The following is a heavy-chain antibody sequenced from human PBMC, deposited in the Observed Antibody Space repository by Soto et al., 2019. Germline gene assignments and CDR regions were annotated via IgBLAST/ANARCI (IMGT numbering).Heavy chain of an antibody. CDR3: ARDLIAAAGHVDY. D-gene: IGHD6-13*01. CDR1: GYTFTSYY. J-gene: IGHJ4*02. Sequence: QVQFVQSGAEVRQPGASVKVSCKASGYTFTSYYMHWVRQAPGQGLEWMGVINPSSGSTSYAQKFQGRVTMIRDTSTSTVYMELSSLRSDDTAVYYCARDLIAAAGHVDYWGQGTLVTVSS. CDR2: INPSSGST. V-gene: IGHV1-46*03.